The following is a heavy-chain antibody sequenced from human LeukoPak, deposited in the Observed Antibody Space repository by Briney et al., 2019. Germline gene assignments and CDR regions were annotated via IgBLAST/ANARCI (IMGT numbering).Heavy chain of an antibody. CDR2: ISASRDSI. V-gene: IGHV3-21*01. Sequence: PGGSLRLSCAASGFTFSYYSMNWVRQAPGKGLEWVSFISASRDSIYYTDSVKGRFNISKDNAKNSLYLQINSLGAEDTAVYYCARVICSGGSCYGSDQWGQGTRVSVSS. CDR1: GFTFSYYS. D-gene: IGHD2-15*01. J-gene: IGHJ4*02. CDR3: ARVICSGGSCYGSDQ.